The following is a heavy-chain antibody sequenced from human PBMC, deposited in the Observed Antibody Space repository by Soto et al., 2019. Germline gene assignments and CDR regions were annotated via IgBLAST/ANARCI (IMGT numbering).Heavy chain of an antibody. Sequence: EVQLVESGGGLVQPGRSLRLSCAASGFTFDDYAMHWVRQAPGKGLEWVSGISWSSGSIGYADSVKGRFTISRDNAKNSLYLQMTSLSAEDTALYYCAKGDDFWSGYAGYWGQGTLVTVSS. CDR1: GFTFDDYA. V-gene: IGHV3-9*01. J-gene: IGHJ4*02. CDR3: AKGDDFWSGYAGY. D-gene: IGHD3-3*01. CDR2: ISWSSGSI.